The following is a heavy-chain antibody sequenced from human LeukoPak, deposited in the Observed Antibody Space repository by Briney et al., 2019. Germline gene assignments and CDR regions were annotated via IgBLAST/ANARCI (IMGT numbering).Heavy chain of an antibody. D-gene: IGHD3-16*01. J-gene: IGHJ4*02. Sequence: PGRSLRLSCAASGFTFSSYAMHWVRQAPGKGLEWVAVISYDGSSKYYADSVKGRFTISRDNSKNTLYLQMNSLRAEDTAVYYCASLGRDWGQGTLVTVSS. CDR2: ISYDGSSK. V-gene: IGHV3-30-3*01. CDR3: ASLGRD. CDR1: GFTFSSYA.